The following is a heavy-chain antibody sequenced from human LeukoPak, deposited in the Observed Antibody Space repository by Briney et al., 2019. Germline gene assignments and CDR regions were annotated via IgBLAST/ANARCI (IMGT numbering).Heavy chain of an antibody. J-gene: IGHJ6*02. CDR1: GFTFSSYE. V-gene: IGHV3-21*01. CDR2: ISSSSSYI. Sequence: GGSLRLSCAASGFTFSSYEMNWVRQAPGKGLEWVSSISSSSSYIYYADSVKGRFTISRDNAKNSLYLQMNSLRAEDTAVYYCARDSSSWYKQWLSNGMDVWGQGTTVTASS. CDR3: ARDSSSWYKQWLSNGMDV. D-gene: IGHD6-13*01.